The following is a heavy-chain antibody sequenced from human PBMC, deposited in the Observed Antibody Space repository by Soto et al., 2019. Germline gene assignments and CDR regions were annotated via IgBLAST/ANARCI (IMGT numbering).Heavy chain of an antibody. D-gene: IGHD2-21*02. J-gene: IGHJ3*02. CDR3: ARVDVVVTANDAFDI. CDR2: IIPILGIA. CDR1: GYTFTSYD. V-gene: IGHV1-69*04. Sequence: SVKVSCKASGYTFTSYDISWVRQAPGQRLEWIGRIIPILGIANYAQKFQGRVTITADKSTSTAYMELSSLRSEVMAVYYFARVDVVVTANDAFDIWGQGTMVTVSS.